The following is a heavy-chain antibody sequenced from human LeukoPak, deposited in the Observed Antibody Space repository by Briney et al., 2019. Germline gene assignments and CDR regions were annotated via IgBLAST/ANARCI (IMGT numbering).Heavy chain of an antibody. D-gene: IGHD2-15*01. V-gene: IGHV4-30-4*01. Sequence: SETLSLTCTVSGGSISSGDYYWSWIRQPPGKGLEWIGYIYYGGSTYYNPSLKSRVTISVDTSKNQFSLKLSSVTAADTAVYYCARYCSGGSCYSGDAFDIWGQGTMVTVSS. CDR1: GGSISSGDYY. CDR2: IYYGGST. CDR3: ARYCSGGSCYSGDAFDI. J-gene: IGHJ3*02.